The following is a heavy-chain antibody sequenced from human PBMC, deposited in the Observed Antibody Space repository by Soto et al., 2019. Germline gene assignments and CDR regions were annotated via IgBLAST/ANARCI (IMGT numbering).Heavy chain of an antibody. D-gene: IGHD4-17*01. CDR3: STMDGYFQF. Sequence: GGSLRLSCADSGFRFSSYSMSWVRQAPGKGLEWVSAITGSGDKTYYADSVKGRFTISRDNSKKTHYPQMSSLGADDSAIYYCSTMDGYFQFWGQGTLVTVSS. V-gene: IGHV3-23*01. CDR1: GFRFSSYS. CDR2: ITGSGDKT. J-gene: IGHJ4*02.